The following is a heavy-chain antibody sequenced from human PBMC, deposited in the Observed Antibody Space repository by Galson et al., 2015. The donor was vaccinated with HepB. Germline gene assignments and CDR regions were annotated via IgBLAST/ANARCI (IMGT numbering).Heavy chain of an antibody. J-gene: IGHJ4*02. V-gene: IGHV1-58*01. CDR2: IVGGSGST. D-gene: IGHD3-16*01. Sequence: SVKVSCKASGFTFTTSGVQWVRQARGQRLEWIGWIVGGSGSTNYAQKFQERVTITRDMSTSTAYMELSSLRSEDTAVYFCAAEGEVGGGFDYWGQGTLVTVSS. CDR3: AAEGEVGGGFDY. CDR1: GFTFTTSG.